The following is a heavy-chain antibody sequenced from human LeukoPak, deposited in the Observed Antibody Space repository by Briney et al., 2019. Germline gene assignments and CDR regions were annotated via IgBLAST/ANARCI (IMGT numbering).Heavy chain of an antibody. J-gene: IGHJ6*04. CDR2: INPSGGST. V-gene: IGHV1-46*01. CDR3: ARAIGCSSTSCPYTYYYYRMDV. Sequence: ASVKVSCKASGYTFTSYYMHWVRQAPGQGLEWMGIINPSGGSTSYAQKFQGRVTMTRDTSTSTVYMELSSLRSEDTAVYYCARAIGCSSTSCPYTYYYYRMDVWGKGTTVTVSS. CDR1: GYTFTSYY. D-gene: IGHD2-2*01.